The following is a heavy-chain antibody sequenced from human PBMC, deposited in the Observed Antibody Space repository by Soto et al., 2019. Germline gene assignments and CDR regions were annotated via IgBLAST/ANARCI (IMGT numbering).Heavy chain of an antibody. D-gene: IGHD2-21*02. CDR3: AREPRGPNCGGDCYQFDY. CDR2: IIPIFGTA. CDR1: GGTFSSYA. Sequence: SVKVSCKASGGTFSSYAISWVRQAPGQGLEWMGGIIPIFGTANYAQKFQGRVTITADESTSTAYMELSSLRSEDTAVYYCAREPRGPNCGGDCYQFDYWGQGTLVTAPQ. V-gene: IGHV1-69*13. J-gene: IGHJ4*02.